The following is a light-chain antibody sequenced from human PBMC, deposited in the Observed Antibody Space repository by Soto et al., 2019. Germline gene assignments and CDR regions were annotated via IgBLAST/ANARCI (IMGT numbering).Light chain of an antibody. CDR1: SSNIGAGYD. CDR3: QSYDSSLSVV. J-gene: IGLJ2*01. V-gene: IGLV1-40*01. Sequence: QSALTQPPAVSEAPGQRVTISCTGSSSNIGAGYDVHWYQQLPGTAPKLLIYGNSNRPSGVPDRFSGSKSGTSASLAITGLQAEDEADYYCQSYDSSLSVVFGGGTKLTVL. CDR2: GNS.